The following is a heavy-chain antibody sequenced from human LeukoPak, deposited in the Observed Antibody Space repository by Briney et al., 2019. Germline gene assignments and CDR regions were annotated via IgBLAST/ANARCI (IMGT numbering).Heavy chain of an antibody. CDR1: GGSISSYY. J-gene: IGHJ4*02. V-gene: IGHV4-59*01. CDR2: IYFSGST. D-gene: IGHD3-16*01. Sequence: SETLSLTCTVSGGSISSYYWSWIRQPPGKGLEWIGHIYFSGSTSYNPSLKSRVTISVDIPNNQFSLTLTSVTAADTAVYYCARDRLYEDFDYWGQGTQVIVSS. CDR3: ARDRLYEDFDY.